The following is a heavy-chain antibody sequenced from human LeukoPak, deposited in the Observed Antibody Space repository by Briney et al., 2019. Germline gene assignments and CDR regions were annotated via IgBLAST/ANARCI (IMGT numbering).Heavy chain of an antibody. CDR1: GYTFSGSD. V-gene: IGHV7-4-1*02. Sequence: ASVKVSFKASGYTFSGSDMNWVRQAPGQGLEWMGWININTGNPTYVQHFTGRFVFSLDTSVSTAYLQISSLKAEDTAVYYCARGDWVAWGQGTLVTVSS. CDR3: ARGDWVA. J-gene: IGHJ4*02. CDR2: ININTGNP. D-gene: IGHD2-21*01.